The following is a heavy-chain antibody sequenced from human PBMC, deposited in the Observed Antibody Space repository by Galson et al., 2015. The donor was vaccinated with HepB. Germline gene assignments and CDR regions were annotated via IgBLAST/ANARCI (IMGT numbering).Heavy chain of an antibody. CDR2: TYYRSKWYN. CDR3: ARDQYYDSSGAGAFDI. J-gene: IGHJ3*02. Sequence: CAISGDSVSSNSAAWNWIRQSPSRGLEWLGRTYYRSKWYNDYAVSVKSRITINPDTSKNQFSLQLNSVTPEDTAVYYCARDQYYDSSGAGAFDIWGQGTMVTVSS. CDR1: GDSVSSNSAA. D-gene: IGHD3-22*01. V-gene: IGHV6-1*01.